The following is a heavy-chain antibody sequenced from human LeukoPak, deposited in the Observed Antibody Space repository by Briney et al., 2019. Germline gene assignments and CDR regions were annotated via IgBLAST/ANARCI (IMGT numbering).Heavy chain of an antibody. CDR3: ARGGYYYDSSGRRTGWGY. Sequence: ASVKVSCKASGYTFTSYDINWVRQATGQGLEWMGWMNLNSGNTGYAQKFQGRVTMTRNTSISTAYMEQSSMRSEDTAVYYCARGGYYYDSSGRRTGWGYWGQGTLVTVSS. V-gene: IGHV1-8*01. J-gene: IGHJ4*02. D-gene: IGHD3-22*01. CDR1: GYTFTSYD. CDR2: MNLNSGNT.